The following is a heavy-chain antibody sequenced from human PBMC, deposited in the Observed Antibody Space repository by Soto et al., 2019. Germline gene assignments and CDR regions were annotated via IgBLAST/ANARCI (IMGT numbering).Heavy chain of an antibody. Sequence: QVQLQESGPGLVKPSQTLSLTCTVSGGSISSGGYYWSWIRQHPGKGLEWIGYIYYSGSTYYNPSLKSRVTMSVDTSKNPFSLKLSSVTAADTAVYYCARGEMESGGPFDYWGQGTLVTVSS. J-gene: IGHJ4*02. CDR1: GGSISSGGYY. V-gene: IGHV4-31*03. CDR3: ARGEMESGGPFDY. D-gene: IGHD2-15*01. CDR2: IYYSGST.